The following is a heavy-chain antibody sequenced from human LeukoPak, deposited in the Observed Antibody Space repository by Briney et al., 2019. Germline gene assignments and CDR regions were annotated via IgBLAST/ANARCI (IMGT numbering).Heavy chain of an antibody. J-gene: IGHJ6*02. CDR2: IVVGSGNT. D-gene: IGHD3-10*01. CDR3: AADPAITMVRGVPNIYYYYYGMDV. V-gene: IGHV1-58*02. CDR1: GFTFTSSA. Sequence: ASVKVSCKASGFTFTSSAMQWVRQARGQRLEWIGWIVVGSGNTNYAQKFQERVTITRDMSTSTAYMELSSLRSEDTAVYYCAADPAITMVRGVPNIYYYYYGMDVWGQGTTVTASS.